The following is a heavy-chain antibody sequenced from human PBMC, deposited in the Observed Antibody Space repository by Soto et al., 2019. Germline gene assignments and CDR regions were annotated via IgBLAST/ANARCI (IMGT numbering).Heavy chain of an antibody. CDR3: ARHDPVHKLQHGMGV. CDR2: IYSAGNT. Sequence: SETLSLTCTVASGSITGYYWSWMRQPPGGGLEWIGYIYSAGNTLYTPSLQSRVTISVDTSKNQFSLNLRSVTAADTAVYYCARHDPVHKLQHGMGVWRQGATVTVSS. J-gene: IGHJ6*02. V-gene: IGHV4-59*01. CDR1: SGSITGYY. D-gene: IGHD6-13*01.